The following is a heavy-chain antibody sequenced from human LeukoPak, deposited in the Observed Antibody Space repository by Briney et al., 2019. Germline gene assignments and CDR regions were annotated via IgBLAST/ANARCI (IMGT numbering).Heavy chain of an antibody. CDR2: ISDSGST. Sequence: SETLSLTCTVSGVSISTFYWSWLRQPPGEGLEWVGYISDSGSTNYNPSLQSRITISVDTSKNKFSLKLSSVTAAHTAVYYCARHLRYCSGGTCYSSDAFDIWGRGTMVTVSS. CDR1: GVSISTFY. D-gene: IGHD2-15*01. J-gene: IGHJ3*02. CDR3: ARHLRYCSGGTCYSSDAFDI. V-gene: IGHV4-59*08.